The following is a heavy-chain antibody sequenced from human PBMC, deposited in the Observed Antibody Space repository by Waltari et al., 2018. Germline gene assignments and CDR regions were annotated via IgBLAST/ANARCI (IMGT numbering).Heavy chain of an antibody. Sequence: EVQLVESGGGLVQPGRSLRLSCAASGFTFDDYAMLWVRQAPGKGLEWVSGISWNSGSIGYADSVKGRFTISRDNAKNSLYLQMNSLRAEDMALYYCAKDAGSSSWFFDYWGQGTLVTVSS. V-gene: IGHV3-9*03. J-gene: IGHJ4*02. CDR1: GFTFDDYA. CDR3: AKDAGSSSWFFDY. CDR2: ISWNSGSI. D-gene: IGHD6-13*01.